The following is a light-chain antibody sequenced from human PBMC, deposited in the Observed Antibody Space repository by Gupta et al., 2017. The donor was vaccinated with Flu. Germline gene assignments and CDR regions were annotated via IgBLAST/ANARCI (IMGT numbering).Light chain of an antibody. Sequence: QSVLTLPPSVSAAPGQNVTISCSGSSSNIGNNYVSWYQQRPGTTPNLLIYDNNTRPPGIPNRFSGSKCGTAAALDITGHQTGEEADYYCGAGDNSRSGWVFGGGTKLTVL. J-gene: IGLJ3*02. V-gene: IGLV1-51*01. CDR2: DNN. CDR1: SSNIGNNY. CDR3: GAGDNSRSGWV.